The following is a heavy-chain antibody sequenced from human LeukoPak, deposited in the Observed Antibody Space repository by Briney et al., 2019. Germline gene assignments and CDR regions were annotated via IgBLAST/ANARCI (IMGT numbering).Heavy chain of an antibody. CDR2: IYHSGST. CDR3: ARDTLYGSGSR. D-gene: IGHD3-10*01. CDR1: GXSISSSNR. Sequence: SETLSLTCAVAGXSISSSNRWRWVRQPPGKGLEWIGEIYHSGSTNYNPSLKSRVTISVDKSKNQFSLKLSSVTAADTAVYYCARDTLYGSGSRWGQGTLVTVSS. J-gene: IGHJ4*02. V-gene: IGHV4-4*02.